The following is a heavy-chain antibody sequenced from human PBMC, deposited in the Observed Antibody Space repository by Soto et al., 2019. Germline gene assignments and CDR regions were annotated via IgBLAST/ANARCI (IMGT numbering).Heavy chain of an antibody. CDR1: GGTFSSYA. V-gene: IGHV1-69*06. CDR2: IIPIFGTA. J-gene: IGHJ6*02. CDR3: ARDLQSGNYYGMDV. Sequence: SVKVSCKXSGGTFSSYAISWVRQAPGQGLEWMGGIIPIFGTANYAQKFQGRVTITADKSTSTAYMELSSLRSEDTAVYYCARDLQSGNYYGMDVWGQGTTVTVSS. D-gene: IGHD4-4*01.